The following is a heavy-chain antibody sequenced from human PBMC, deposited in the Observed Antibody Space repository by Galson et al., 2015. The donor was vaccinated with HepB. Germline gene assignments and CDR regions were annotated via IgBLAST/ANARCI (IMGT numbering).Heavy chain of an antibody. CDR2: INSDGTYV. V-gene: IGHV3-74*01. CDR1: GFTFSSYW. CDR3: ARNQLSHGDYGDAFDI. Sequence: SLRLSCAASGFTFSSYWMHWVRQVPGKGLVWVSRINSDGTYVNYADSGQGRFTISRDNAKNTLTLRMDSLRAEDTAVYYCARNQLSHGDYGDAFDIWGQGTMVTVSS. D-gene: IGHD4-17*01. J-gene: IGHJ3*02.